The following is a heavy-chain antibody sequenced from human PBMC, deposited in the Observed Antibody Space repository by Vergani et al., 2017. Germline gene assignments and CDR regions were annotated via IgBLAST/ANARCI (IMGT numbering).Heavy chain of an antibody. CDR2: IYTSGST. V-gene: IGHV4-61*02. J-gene: IGHJ5*02. D-gene: IGHD1-26*01. CDR1: GGSISSGSYY. Sequence: QVQLQESGPGLVKPSQTLSLTCTVSGGSISSGSYYWSWIRQPAGKGLEWIGRIYTSGSTNYNPSLKSRVTISVDTSKNQCSLKLSSVTAADTAVYYCARARIVGATGGWFDPWGQGTLVTVSS. CDR3: ARARIVGATGGWFDP.